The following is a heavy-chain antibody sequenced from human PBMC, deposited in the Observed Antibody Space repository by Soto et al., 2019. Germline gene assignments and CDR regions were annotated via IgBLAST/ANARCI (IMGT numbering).Heavy chain of an antibody. Sequence: QVQLVESGGGVVQPGRSLRLSCAASGFTFNAYAMHWVRQAPGKGLEWVAVISYAGNHESYTDSVKGRFNISRDTSKNTVYLQMNRLRPEDTAVYYCAKDRTSNFCSAYVESWGQGTLITVSS. CDR3: AKDRTSNFCSAYVES. V-gene: IGHV3-30*04. CDR1: GFTFNAYA. D-gene: IGHD2-15*01. J-gene: IGHJ4*02. CDR2: ISYAGNHE.